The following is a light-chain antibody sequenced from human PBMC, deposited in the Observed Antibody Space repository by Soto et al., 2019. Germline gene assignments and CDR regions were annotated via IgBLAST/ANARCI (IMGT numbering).Light chain of an antibody. CDR3: AAWDDSLKAI. J-gene: IGLJ7*01. CDR1: SSNIGSNT. CDR2: SSY. Sequence: QSVLTQPPSVSGTPGQRVTISCSGSSSNIGSNTVNWYQQFPGTAPRLLIYSSYQRPSGVPDRFSGSQSGTSASLAISGLQSDDEADYYCAAWDDSLKAIFGGGTQLT. V-gene: IGLV1-44*01.